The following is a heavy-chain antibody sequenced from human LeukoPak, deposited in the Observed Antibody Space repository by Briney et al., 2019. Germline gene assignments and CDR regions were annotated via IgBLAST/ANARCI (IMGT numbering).Heavy chain of an antibody. D-gene: IGHD5-24*01. J-gene: IGHJ4*02. CDR1: GGTFSSYG. Sequence: ASMKVSCKPSGGTFSSYGVSWVRQAPGQGLEWMGGIIPIFRTTNYAQRFRGRVTITTDESTSTVYMELSSLRSEDTAVYYCARSQRTGYNVYYFDSWGQGTLVTVSS. CDR2: IIPIFRTT. V-gene: IGHV1-69*05. CDR3: ARSQRTGYNVYYFDS.